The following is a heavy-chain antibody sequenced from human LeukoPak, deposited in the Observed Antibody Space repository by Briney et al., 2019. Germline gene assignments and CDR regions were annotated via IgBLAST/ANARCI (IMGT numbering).Heavy chain of an antibody. Sequence: PSETLSLTCAVYGGSFSGYYWSWIRQPPGKGLEWIGEINHSGSTNYNPSLKSRVTISVDTSKNQFSLKLSSVTAADTAVYYCARDYYGSGSYYWYYFDYRGQGTLVTVSS. CDR3: ARDYYGSGSYYWYYFDY. CDR2: INHSGST. J-gene: IGHJ4*02. D-gene: IGHD3-10*01. V-gene: IGHV4-34*01. CDR1: GGSFSGYY.